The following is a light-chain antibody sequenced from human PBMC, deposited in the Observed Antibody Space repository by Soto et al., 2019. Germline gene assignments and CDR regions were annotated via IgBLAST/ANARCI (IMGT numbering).Light chain of an antibody. CDR1: QAIGDT. Sequence: VLTHCPATLAVAPGEGVTLSSRASQAIGDTLAWYQHKPGQAPRILMYDASTRATGISARFSGSGSGTVFTLTISSLQSEDFAVYWCQQDHKWPMTFGQGTRVEIK. CDR3: QQDHKWPMT. CDR2: DAS. J-gene: IGKJ5*01. V-gene: IGKV3-15*01.